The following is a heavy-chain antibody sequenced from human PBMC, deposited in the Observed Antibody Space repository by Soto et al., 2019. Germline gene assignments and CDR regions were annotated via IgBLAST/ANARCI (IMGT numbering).Heavy chain of an antibody. V-gene: IGHV4-59*01. Sequence: QVQLQESGPGLVKPSETLSLTCTVSGGSISSYYWSWIRQPPGKGLEWIGYIYYSGSTNYNPSLKSRVTISVDTSKNQFSLKLSSVTAADTAVYYCARDGEYSSGVLDLWGRGTLVTVSS. CDR1: GGSISSYY. CDR3: ARDGEYSSGVLDL. J-gene: IGHJ2*01. D-gene: IGHD5-18*01. CDR2: IYYSGST.